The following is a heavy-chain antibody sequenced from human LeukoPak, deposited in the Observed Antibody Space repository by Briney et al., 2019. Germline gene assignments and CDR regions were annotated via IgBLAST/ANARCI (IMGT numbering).Heavy chain of an antibody. V-gene: IGHV4-39*07. CDR2: VSYSGTV. J-gene: IGHJ4*02. D-gene: IGHD4-23*01. Sequence: PSETLSLTCTVSGVSLSSDDYFWGWLRQSPGTGLEWLASVSYSGTVYYNPSLESRVTISLDTSKNQFSLTMNSVTAADTALYYCARDTTEVTQGCDYFDYWGQGTLVTVSS. CDR3: ARDTTEVTQGCDYFDY. CDR1: GVSLSSDDYF.